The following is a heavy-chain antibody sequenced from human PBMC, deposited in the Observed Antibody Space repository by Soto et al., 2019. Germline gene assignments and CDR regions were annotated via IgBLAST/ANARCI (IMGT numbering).Heavy chain of an antibody. CDR2: INHSGST. J-gene: IGHJ6*04. V-gene: IGHV4-34*01. CDR1: GGSFSGYY. Sequence: QVQLQQWGAGLLKPSETLSLTCAVYGGSFSGYYWSWIRQPPGKGLEWIGEINHSGSTNYNPSLKSRVRISVDTCKNQFSLKLSSVTAADTAVYYYARGYYGDYGGMDVWGKWTTVTVSS. D-gene: IGHD4-17*01. CDR3: ARGYYGDYGGMDV.